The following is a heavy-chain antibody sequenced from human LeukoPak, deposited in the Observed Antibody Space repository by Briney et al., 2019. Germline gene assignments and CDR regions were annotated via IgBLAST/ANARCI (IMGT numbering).Heavy chain of an antibody. CDR1: GYTFTSYD. V-gene: IGHV1-8*01. Sequence: ASVKVSCKASGYTFTSYDINWVRQATGQGLEWMGWMNPNSGNTGHAQKFQGRVTMTRNTSISTAYMKLSSLRSDDTAVYYCARANVGAFDYWGQGTLVTVSS. D-gene: IGHD1-26*01. CDR2: MNPNSGNT. CDR3: ARANVGAFDY. J-gene: IGHJ4*02.